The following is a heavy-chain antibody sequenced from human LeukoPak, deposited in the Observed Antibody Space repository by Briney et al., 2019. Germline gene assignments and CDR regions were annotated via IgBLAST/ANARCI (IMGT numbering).Heavy chain of an antibody. CDR3: ARDRGHVPDY. V-gene: IGHV3-74*01. CDR2: INSDGSST. Sequence: GGSLRLSCAASGFTFSSYWMHRVRQGPGKGLVWVSLINSDGSSTTYADSVKGRFTISRDNARDTLYLQMNSLRAEDTAVYYCARDRGHVPDYWGQGTLVTVSS. D-gene: IGHD5-12*01. J-gene: IGHJ4*02. CDR1: GFTFSSYW.